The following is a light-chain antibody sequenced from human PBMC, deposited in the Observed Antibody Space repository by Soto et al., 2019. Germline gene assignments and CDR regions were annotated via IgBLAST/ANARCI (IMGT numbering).Light chain of an antibody. CDR2: WAS. CDR1: QTISYTSINKTY. CDR3: QQYFSYPLT. J-gene: IGKJ4*01. V-gene: IGKV4-1*01. Sequence: DIVMTQSPDSLAVSLGERATISRKSSQTISYTSINKTYLAWYQQRPGQPPKLLIYWASIRGSGVPDRLSGSGFGTDFTLTISSLQTEDVAVYDCQQYFSYPLTFGGGTKVDI.